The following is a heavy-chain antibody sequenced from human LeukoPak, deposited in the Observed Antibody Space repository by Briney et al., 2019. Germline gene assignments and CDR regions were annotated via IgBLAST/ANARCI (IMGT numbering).Heavy chain of an antibody. CDR3: TRPYSSGWYGTFSI. Sequence: PSETLSPTCTVSGGSITSYYWSWIRQPPGKGLEWIGHVFHSGSTNYNPSLKSRVTISVDTSKNQFSLKLSSVTAADTAVYYCTRPYSSGWYGTFSIWGQGTMVTVSS. CDR1: GGSITSYY. J-gene: IGHJ3*02. CDR2: VFHSGST. D-gene: IGHD6-19*01. V-gene: IGHV4-59*01.